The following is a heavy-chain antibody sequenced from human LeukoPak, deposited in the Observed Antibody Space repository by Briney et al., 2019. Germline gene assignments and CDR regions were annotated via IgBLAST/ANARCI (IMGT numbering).Heavy chain of an antibody. J-gene: IGHJ4*02. D-gene: IGHD3-22*01. CDR1: GDSIIGYY. CDR2: IYYTGNT. CDR3: ARVDSDSSGYYVYYFDY. Sequence: SETLSLTCSVSGDSIIGYYWGWIRQPPGKGLEWIGNIYYTGNTYYNSSLKSRVTISLDTSKNQFSLKLSSVTAADTAVYYCARVDSDSSGYYVYYFDYWGQGTLVTVSS. V-gene: IGHV4-39*07.